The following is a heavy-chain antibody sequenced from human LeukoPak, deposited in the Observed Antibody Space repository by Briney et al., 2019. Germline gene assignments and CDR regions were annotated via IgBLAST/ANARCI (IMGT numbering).Heavy chain of an antibody. Sequence: GGSLRLSCAASGFTFSSYAMSWVRQAPGKGLEWVSAISGSGGSTYYADSVKGQFTISRDNSKNTLYLQMNSLRAEDTAVYYCAKTIAAAGRGYFDYWGQGTLVTVSS. V-gene: IGHV3-23*01. J-gene: IGHJ4*02. CDR2: ISGSGGST. CDR3: AKTIAAAGRGYFDY. D-gene: IGHD6-13*01. CDR1: GFTFSSYA.